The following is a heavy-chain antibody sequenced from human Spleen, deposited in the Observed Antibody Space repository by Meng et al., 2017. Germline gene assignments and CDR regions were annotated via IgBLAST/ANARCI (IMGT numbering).Heavy chain of an antibody. CDR3: AREHYYGSGSYYR. Sequence: VQLVQAGAEGKKPGSSVKVSCKASGGTFSSYAISWVRQAPGQGLEWMGGIIPIFGTANYAQKFQGRVTITTDESTSTAYMELSSLRSEDTAVYYCAREHYYGSGSYYRWGQGTLVTVSS. CDR2: IIPIFGTA. J-gene: IGHJ4*02. V-gene: IGHV1-69*05. CDR1: GGTFSSYA. D-gene: IGHD3-10*01.